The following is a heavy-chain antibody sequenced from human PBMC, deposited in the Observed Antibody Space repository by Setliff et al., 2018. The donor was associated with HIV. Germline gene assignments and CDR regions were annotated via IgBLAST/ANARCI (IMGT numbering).Heavy chain of an antibody. V-gene: IGHV4-39*07. CDR2: VYYSGTT. CDR1: GGSISSSSYY. J-gene: IGHJ4*02. Sequence: SETLSLTCTVSGGSISSSSYYWGWVRQPPGKGLEWIGSVYYSGTTYYNPSLTSRVTISVDTSKNQFSLKVSSVTAADTAVYYCARGWEWGAPLDYWGQGTLVTVSS. CDR3: ARGWEWGAPLDY. D-gene: IGHD1-26*01.